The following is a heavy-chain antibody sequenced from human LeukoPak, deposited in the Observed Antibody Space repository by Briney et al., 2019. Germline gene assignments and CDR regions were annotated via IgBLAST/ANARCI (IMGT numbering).Heavy chain of an antibody. CDR1: GFTFSSYAM. Sequence: GSLRLSCAASGFTFSSYAMSWVRQAPGKGLEWIGEIYHSGSTTYNPSLKSRVTISIDTSKTQSSLKLSSVTAADTAVYYCASNGYYSVDYWGQGTLVTVSS. J-gene: IGHJ4*02. CDR3: ASNGYYSVDY. V-gene: IGHV4-4*02. D-gene: IGHD2/OR15-2a*01. CDR2: IYHSGST.